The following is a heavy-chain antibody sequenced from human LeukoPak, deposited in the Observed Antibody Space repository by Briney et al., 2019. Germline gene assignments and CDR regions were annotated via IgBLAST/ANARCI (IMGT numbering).Heavy chain of an antibody. Sequence: GGSLRLSCAGSGFTFKDYYLNWIRQAPGKGLEWASYISGGSTYTNYANSVKGRFTISRDNARNSLFLQMNSLTAEDTAIYYCARSLISAVIGMDVWGQGTAVTVSS. J-gene: IGHJ6*02. CDR3: ARSLISAVIGMDV. D-gene: IGHD3-3*01. CDR2: ISGGSTYT. CDR1: GFTFKDYY. V-gene: IGHV3-11*06.